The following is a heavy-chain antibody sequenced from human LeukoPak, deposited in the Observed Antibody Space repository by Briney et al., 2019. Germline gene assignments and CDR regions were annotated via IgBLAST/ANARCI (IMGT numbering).Heavy chain of an antibody. CDR2: IYPGDSDT. V-gene: IGHV5-51*01. Sequence: GESLKISCKGSGYSFTSYWIGWVRQMPGKGLEWMGIIYPGDSDTRYSPSFQGQVTISADKSISTAYLQWSSLKASDTAMYYCARHESSGYSYGPLLSHYYCYGMDVWGQGTTVTVSS. D-gene: IGHD5-18*01. CDR3: ARHESSGYSYGPLLSHYYCYGMDV. CDR1: GYSFTSYW. J-gene: IGHJ6*02.